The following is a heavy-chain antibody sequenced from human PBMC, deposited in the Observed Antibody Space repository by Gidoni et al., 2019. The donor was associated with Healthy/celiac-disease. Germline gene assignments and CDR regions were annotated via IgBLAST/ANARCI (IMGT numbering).Heavy chain of an antibody. CDR1: GFTFSSYA. CDR2: ISYDGRNK. V-gene: IGHV3-30*04. J-gene: IGHJ4*02. D-gene: IGHD2-2*01. CDR3: ARDLLVRYCSSTSCHQAIQYYFDY. Sequence: QVQLVESGGGVVQPGRSLRLSCAASGFTFSSYAMHWVRQAPGKGLEWVAVISYDGRNKYYADSVKGRFTISRDNSKNTLYLQMNSLRAEDTAVYYCARDLLVRYCSSTSCHQAIQYYFDYWGQGTLVTVSS.